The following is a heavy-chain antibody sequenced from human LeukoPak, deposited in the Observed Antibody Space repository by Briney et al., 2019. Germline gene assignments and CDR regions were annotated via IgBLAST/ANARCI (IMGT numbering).Heavy chain of an antibody. CDR2: IKQDGSDK. CDR1: GFTFSSYE. CDR3: ARDPILPGATGGADY. V-gene: IGHV3-7*01. J-gene: IGHJ4*02. Sequence: PGGSLRLSCAASGFTFSSYEMNWVRQAPGKGLEWVANIKQDGSDKNYVDSVKGRFTISRDNAKNSVFLQMNSLRAEDTAVYYCARDPILPGATGGADYWGQGTLVTVSS. D-gene: IGHD1-26*01.